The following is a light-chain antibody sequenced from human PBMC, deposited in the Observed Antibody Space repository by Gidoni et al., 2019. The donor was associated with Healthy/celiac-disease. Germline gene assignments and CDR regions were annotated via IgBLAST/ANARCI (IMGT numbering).Light chain of an antibody. Sequence: QSVLTQPPSVSGAPGQRVTIPCTGSSSNIGAGYDVHWYQQLPGTAPKLLIYGNSNRPSGVPYRFSGSRSGTSASLAITGLQAEDEADYYCQSYDSSLSGSRVFGGGTKLTVL. V-gene: IGLV1-40*01. CDR2: GNS. CDR3: QSYDSSLSGSRV. CDR1: SSNIGAGYD. J-gene: IGLJ3*02.